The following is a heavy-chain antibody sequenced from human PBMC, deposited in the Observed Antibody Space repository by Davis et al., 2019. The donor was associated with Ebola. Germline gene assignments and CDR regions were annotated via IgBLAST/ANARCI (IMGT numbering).Heavy chain of an antibody. CDR1: GGSISSSNW. D-gene: IGHD2-15*01. Sequence: MPSETLSLTCAVSGGSISSSNWWSWVRQPPGKGLEWIGEIYHSGSTNYNPSLKSRVTISVDKSKHQFSLKLSSVTAADTAVYYCARGGYCSGGSCYGGYYYYGMDVWGQGTTVTVSS. J-gene: IGHJ6*02. CDR3: ARGGYCSGGSCYGGYYYYGMDV. CDR2: IYHSGST. V-gene: IGHV4-4*02.